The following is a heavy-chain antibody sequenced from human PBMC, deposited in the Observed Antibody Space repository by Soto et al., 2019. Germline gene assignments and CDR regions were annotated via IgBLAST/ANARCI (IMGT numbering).Heavy chain of an antibody. V-gene: IGHV4-59*01. CDR2: IYYSGST. D-gene: IGHD2-21*02. Sequence: SETLSLTCTVSGGSISSSYWSWIRQPPGKGLEYIGYIYYSGSTNYNPSLKSRVTMTSDTSTSTVYMEVSSLRSEDTAVYYCARGGDVVLVTAPLDHWGQGTLVTVSS. J-gene: IGHJ5*02. CDR1: GGSISSSY. CDR3: ARGGDVVLVTAPLDH.